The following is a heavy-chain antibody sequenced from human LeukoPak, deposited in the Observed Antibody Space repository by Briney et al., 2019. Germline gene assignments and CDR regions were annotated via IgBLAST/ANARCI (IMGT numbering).Heavy chain of an antibody. V-gene: IGHV1-18*01. J-gene: IGHJ4*02. Sequence: GSVNVSCKASGYTFTSYGISWVRQAPGQGLEGMGGISAYNGNTNYAQKLQGRVTMTTDTSTSTAYMELRSLRSDDTAVYYCARDVDFWSGYSLFDYWGQGTLVTVSS. D-gene: IGHD3-3*01. CDR3: ARDVDFWSGYSLFDY. CDR2: ISAYNGNT. CDR1: GYTFTSYG.